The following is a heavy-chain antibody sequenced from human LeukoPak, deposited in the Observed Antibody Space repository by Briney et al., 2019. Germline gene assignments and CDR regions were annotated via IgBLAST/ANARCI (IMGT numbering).Heavy chain of an antibody. J-gene: IGHJ4*02. V-gene: IGHV3-48*01. D-gene: IGHD2-15*01. CDR2: ISSSSSTT. Sequence: GGSLRLSCAASGFTFSSYSMNWVRQAPGKGLEWVSYISSSSSTTHYTDSVKGRFTISRDNANNSLYLQMNSLRAEDTAVYHCARELGYCSGGTCPTTFDYWGQGALVTVSS. CDR3: ARELGYCSGGTCPTTFDY. CDR1: GFTFSSYS.